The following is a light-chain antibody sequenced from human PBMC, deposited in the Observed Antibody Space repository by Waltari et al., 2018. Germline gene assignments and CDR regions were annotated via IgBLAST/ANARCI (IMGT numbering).Light chain of an antibody. CDR3: QQYGSSPRT. CDR1: QSFSSSY. V-gene: IGKV3-20*01. Sequence: DIVLTLSTGTLSLSPGERATLSCRASQSFSSSYLAWYQQKPGQSPRLLIYGASSRATGIPDRFSGSGSGTDFTLTISRLEPEDFAVYYCQQYGSSPRTFGQGTKVEIK. J-gene: IGKJ1*01. CDR2: GAS.